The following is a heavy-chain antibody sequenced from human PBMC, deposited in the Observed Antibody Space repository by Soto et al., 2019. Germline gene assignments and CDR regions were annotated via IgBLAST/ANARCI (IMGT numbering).Heavy chain of an antibody. V-gene: IGHV4-4*07. CDR1: GGSISSYY. CDR3: ARDKGVGIDY. J-gene: IGHJ4*02. D-gene: IGHD2-8*01. CDR2: IDTSGST. Sequence: SETLSLTCTVSGGSISSYYWLWIRQPAGQGLEWIGRIDTSGSTNYNPSLNSRVTMSVDTSKNQFSLTLCSVTAADGAVYYCARDKGVGIDYWGQGTLVTVSS.